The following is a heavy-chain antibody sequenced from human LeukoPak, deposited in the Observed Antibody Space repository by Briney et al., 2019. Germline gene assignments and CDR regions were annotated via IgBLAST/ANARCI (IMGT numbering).Heavy chain of an antibody. CDR3: SEGYFEPFDH. D-gene: IGHD2/OR15-2a*01. J-gene: IGHJ4*02. CDR2: LSYTGKT. V-gene: IGHV4-59*02. Sequence: SETLSLTCNVSGASVSTSHWNWIRQRPGKGLERIGCLSYTGKTDYNPSLKSRVSISLGSSNNHFSLKLTSVTAADTAVYYCSEGYFEPFDHWGQGILVTVSS. CDR1: GASVSTSH.